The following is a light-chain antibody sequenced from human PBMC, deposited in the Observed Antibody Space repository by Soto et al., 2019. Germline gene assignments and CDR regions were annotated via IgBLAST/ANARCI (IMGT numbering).Light chain of an antibody. J-gene: IGLJ2*01. CDR2: EVT. CDR3: ISHGGSTTV. Sequence: QSALTQPPSASGSPGQSVTISCTGTSSDVGAYNYVSWYQQHPGKAPKFIIYEVTKRPSGVPDRFSGSKSGNTASLTVSGLQAEDEADYYCISHGGSTTVLGGGTKLTVL. V-gene: IGLV2-8*01. CDR1: SSDVGAYNY.